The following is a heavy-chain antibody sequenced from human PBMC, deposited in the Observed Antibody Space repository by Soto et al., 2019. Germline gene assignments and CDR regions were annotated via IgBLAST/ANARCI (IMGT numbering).Heavy chain of an antibody. CDR2: ISYDGSNK. D-gene: IGHD5-18*01. CDR3: AHVDTVMEAYHYSCMDV. CDR1: GFTFSSYG. J-gene: IGHJ6*02. V-gene: IGHV3-30*03. Sequence: LTLCCPGSGFTFSSYGRHWVRHSPGKGLERVAVISYDGSNKYYADSVKGRFTISRDNSKNTLYLQMNSLRAEDTAVYYCAHVDTVMEAYHYSCMDVCCPGP.